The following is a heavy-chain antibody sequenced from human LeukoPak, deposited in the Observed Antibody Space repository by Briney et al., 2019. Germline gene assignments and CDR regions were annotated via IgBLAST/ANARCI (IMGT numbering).Heavy chain of an antibody. CDR1: GGSISSGGYY. CDR2: IYYSGSI. CDR3: ARVVRYPADWYFDL. D-gene: IGHD4-23*01. J-gene: IGHJ2*01. V-gene: IGHV4-31*03. Sequence: SETLSLTCTVSGGSISSGGYYWSWIRQHPGKGLEWIGYIYYSGSIYYNPSLKSRVTISVDTSKNQFSLKLSSVTAADTAVYYCARVVRYPADWYFDLWGRGTLVTVSS.